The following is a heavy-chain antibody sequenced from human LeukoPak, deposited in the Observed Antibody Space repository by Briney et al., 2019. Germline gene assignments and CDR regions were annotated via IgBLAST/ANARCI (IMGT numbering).Heavy chain of an antibody. CDR3: ARGGKNYFDF. V-gene: IGHV1-18*01. J-gene: IGHJ4*02. Sequence: WVGYISAYDGETRYAQKFQGRVTLTTDTSTGTVYMEMRRLRSDDTAVYYGARGGKNYFDFWGQGTLVTVSS. CDR2: ISAYDGET. D-gene: IGHD1-26*01.